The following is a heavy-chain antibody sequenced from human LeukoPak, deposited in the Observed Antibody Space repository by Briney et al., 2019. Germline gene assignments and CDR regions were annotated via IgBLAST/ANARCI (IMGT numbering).Heavy chain of an antibody. CDR1: GGSISNY. D-gene: IGHD6-19*01. Sequence: PSETLSLTCTVPGGSISNYWSWIRQPPGKGLEWIGYIYYSGSTNYNPSLKSRVTISVDTSKNQFSLKLSSVTAADTAVYYCARGKVVAGTPGQNSWDHWGQGTLVTVSS. J-gene: IGHJ4*02. V-gene: IGHV4-59*12. CDR2: IYYSGST. CDR3: ARGKVVAGTPGQNSWDH.